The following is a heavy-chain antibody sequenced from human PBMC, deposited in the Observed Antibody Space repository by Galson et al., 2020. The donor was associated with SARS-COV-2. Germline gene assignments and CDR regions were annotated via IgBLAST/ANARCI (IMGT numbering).Heavy chain of an antibody. J-gene: IGHJ4*02. Sequence: SQTLSLTCTVSGGSISSTDSSWSWIRQSPGKGLEWIGYTYYSGNTYYNPSLKSRVTMSVDTSKNQFSLKLTSVTAADTAVYYCARDFWSRYYLDSWGQGTPVTVSS. CDR2: TYYSGNT. CDR3: ARDFWSRYYLDS. V-gene: IGHV4-30-4*01. D-gene: IGHD3-3*01. CDR1: GGSISSTDSS.